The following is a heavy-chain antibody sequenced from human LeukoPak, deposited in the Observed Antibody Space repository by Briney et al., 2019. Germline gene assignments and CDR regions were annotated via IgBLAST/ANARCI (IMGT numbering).Heavy chain of an antibody. V-gene: IGHV4-34*01. Sequence: SETLSLTCAVYGGSFSGYYWSWIRQPPGKGLEWIGEINHSGSTNYNPSLKSRVTISVDTSKKQFSLKPSSVTAADTAVYYCARGSQSSGYDFEDWGQRALVTVSS. D-gene: IGHD5-12*01. CDR1: GGSFSGYY. J-gene: IGHJ4*02. CDR3: ARGSQSSGYDFED. CDR2: INHSGST.